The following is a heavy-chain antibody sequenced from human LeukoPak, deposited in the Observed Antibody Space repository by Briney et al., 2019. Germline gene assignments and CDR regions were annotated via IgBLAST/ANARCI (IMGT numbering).Heavy chain of an antibody. CDR1: GGSISSYY. Sequence: SETLSLTCTVSGGSISSYYWSWIRQPAGKGLEWIGHIYTNGRTDYNPSLKSRVTISVDKAKNQFSLRLTSVTTADTAVYYCAGDGYRTTWYYYWGQGTPVTVSS. CDR3: AGDGYRTTWYYY. D-gene: IGHD6-13*01. J-gene: IGHJ4*02. V-gene: IGHV4-4*07. CDR2: IYTNGRT.